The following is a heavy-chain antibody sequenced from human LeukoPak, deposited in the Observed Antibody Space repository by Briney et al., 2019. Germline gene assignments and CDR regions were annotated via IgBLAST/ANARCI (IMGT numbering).Heavy chain of an antibody. CDR1: GHTFTSFG. CDR3: ARTCPLLYCSSSFFDP. D-gene: IGHD2-2*01. Sequence: ASVKVSCKTSGHTFTSFGASWVRQAPGQGRGWLGWTSAFNGDTKSAPKFQGRVTMTTDTPTTTAYMDLRSLRSDDTAVYYCARTCPLLYCSSSFFDPWGRGTLVTVSS. V-gene: IGHV1-18*01. J-gene: IGHJ5*02. CDR2: TSAFNGDT.